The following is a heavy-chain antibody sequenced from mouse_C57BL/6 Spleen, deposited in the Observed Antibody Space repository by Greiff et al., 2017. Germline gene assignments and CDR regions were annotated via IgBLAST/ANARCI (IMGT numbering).Heavy chain of an antibody. CDR3: ARASYGGFAY. J-gene: IGHJ3*01. CDR2: ISGGGGNT. V-gene: IGHV5-9*01. Sequence: EVTLLESGGGLVKPGGSLKLSCAASGFTFSSYTMYWVRQTPEKRLEWVATISGGGGNTYYPDSVKGRFTISRDNAKNTLYLQISSLWSEDTALYYCARASYGGFAYWGQGTLVTVSA. D-gene: IGHD1-1*01. CDR1: GFTFSSYT.